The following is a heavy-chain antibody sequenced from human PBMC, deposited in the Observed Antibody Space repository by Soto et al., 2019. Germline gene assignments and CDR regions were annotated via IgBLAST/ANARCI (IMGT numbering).Heavy chain of an antibody. D-gene: IGHD6-6*01. J-gene: IGHJ6*02. CDR2: IDPSDSYS. CDR3: ARQEGSSSDFYYYGMDV. CDR1: GYSFTSYW. V-gene: IGHV5-10-1*01. Sequence: PGESLKISCNGSGYSFTSYWITWVRQMPGKGLEWMGKIDPSDSYSTYSPSLQGHVTISADKSISTAYLQWSSLKASDTAMYYCARQEGSSSDFYYYGMDVWGQGTTVTVSS.